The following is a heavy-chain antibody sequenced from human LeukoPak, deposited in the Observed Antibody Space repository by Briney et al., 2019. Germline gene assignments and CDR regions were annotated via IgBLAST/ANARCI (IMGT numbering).Heavy chain of an antibody. J-gene: IGHJ4*02. CDR3: ARGAVAGRFDY. CDR2: INAGNGNT. CDR1: GYTFTSYA. Sequence: ASVKVSCKASGYTFTSYAMHWVRQAPGQRLEWMGWINAGNGNTKYSQKFQGRVTITRDTSASTAYMELSSPRSEDTAVYYCARGAVAGRFDYWGQGTLVTVSS. V-gene: IGHV1-3*01. D-gene: IGHD6-19*01.